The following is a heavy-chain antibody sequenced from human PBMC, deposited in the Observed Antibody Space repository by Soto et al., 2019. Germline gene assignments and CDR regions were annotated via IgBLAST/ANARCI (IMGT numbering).Heavy chain of an antibody. V-gene: IGHV1-69*01. D-gene: IGHD2-2*01. CDR1: GGTFSSYA. Sequence: QVQLVQSGAEVKKPGSSVKVSCKASGGTFSSYAISWVRQAPGQGLEWMGGIIPIFGTANYAQKFQGRVTITADESTSIAYMELSSLRSEDTAVYYCARAHLGYCSSTSCYSIYYGMDVWGQGTTVTVSS. CDR3: ARAHLGYCSSTSCYSIYYGMDV. CDR2: IIPIFGTA. J-gene: IGHJ6*02.